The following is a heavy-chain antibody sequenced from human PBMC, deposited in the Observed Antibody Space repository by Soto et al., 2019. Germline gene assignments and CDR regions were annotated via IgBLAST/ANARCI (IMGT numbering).Heavy chain of an antibody. Sequence: QVQLVESGGGVVQPGRSLRLSCAASGFTFSSYAIQWVRRAPGKGLEWVAVTSNDGSNKSYADSVKGRFTISRDNSKNTLYLQMNSLRAEDTAVYYCARGGAMVPSFDYWGQGTLVTVSS. V-gene: IGHV3-30-3*01. CDR2: TSNDGSNK. CDR3: ARGGAMVPSFDY. CDR1: GFTFSSYA. J-gene: IGHJ4*02. D-gene: IGHD5-18*01.